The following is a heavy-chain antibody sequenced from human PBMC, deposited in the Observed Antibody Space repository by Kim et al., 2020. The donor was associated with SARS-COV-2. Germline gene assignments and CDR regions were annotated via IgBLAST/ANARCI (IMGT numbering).Heavy chain of an antibody. CDR2: ISSSSSTI. Sequence: GGSLRLSCAASGFTFSSYSMNWVRQAPGKGLEWVSSISSSSSTIYYADSVKGRFTISRDNAKNSLYLQMNSLRDEDTAVYYCARYNPVVVINAYYFDYWGQGTLVTVSS. CDR3: ARYNPVVVINAYYFDY. V-gene: IGHV3-48*02. CDR1: GFTFSSYS. D-gene: IGHD3-22*01. J-gene: IGHJ4*02.